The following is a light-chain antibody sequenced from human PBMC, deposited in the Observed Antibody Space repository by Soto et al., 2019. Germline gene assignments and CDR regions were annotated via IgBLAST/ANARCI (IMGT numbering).Light chain of an antibody. CDR3: HQTAANPWT. CDR2: AAS. Sequence: DIQMTQSPSSLSASLGDRVTITCRASQNIGVYLNWYQKKPGKAPELLIHAASSLQSGVPSTFSGSGSGTDFALTISSLQPEDFATYYCHQTAANPWTFAQGTKVDIK. J-gene: IGKJ1*01. V-gene: IGKV1-39*01. CDR1: QNIGVY.